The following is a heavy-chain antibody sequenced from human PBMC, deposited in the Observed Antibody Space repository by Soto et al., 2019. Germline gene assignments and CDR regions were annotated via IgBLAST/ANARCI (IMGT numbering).Heavy chain of an antibody. CDR2: IYYSGST. D-gene: IGHD3-10*02. Sequence: QVQLQESGPGLVKPSQTLSLTCTVSGGSISSGGYYWSWIRQHPGKGLEWIGYIYYSGSTYYNPSLKSRVTIKVDTSKKKFALKLSSVTAADTAVYYCARTVRGANFDYWGQGNLVNVSS. CDR3: ARTVRGANFDY. V-gene: IGHV4-31*03. J-gene: IGHJ4*02. CDR1: GGSISSGGYY.